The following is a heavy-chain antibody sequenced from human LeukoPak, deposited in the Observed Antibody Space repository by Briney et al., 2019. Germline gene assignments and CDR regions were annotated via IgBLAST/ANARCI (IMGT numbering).Heavy chain of an antibody. Sequence: GGSLRLSCAASGFTFSSYSMNWVRQAPGKGLEWVSSIDTSTTYMTYADSVKGRFTISRDNAKNSLYLQMNSLRAEDTAVYYCARDRKWLLHAFDIWGQGTMVTVSS. CDR2: IDTSTTYM. CDR1: GFTFSSYS. CDR3: ARDRKWLLHAFDI. J-gene: IGHJ3*02. D-gene: IGHD3-22*01. V-gene: IGHV3-21*01.